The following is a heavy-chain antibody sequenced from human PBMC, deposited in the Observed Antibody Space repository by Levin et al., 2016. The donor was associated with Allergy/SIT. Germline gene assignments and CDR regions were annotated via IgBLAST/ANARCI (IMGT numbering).Heavy chain of an antibody. Sequence: GGSLRLSCSASGFTFSSYAMHWVRQAPGKGLEYVSAISSNGGSTYYADSVKGRFTISRDNSKNTLYLQMSSLRAEDTAVYYCVKSPGVRGVILDYWGQGTLVTVSS. J-gene: IGHJ4*02. CDR2: ISSNGGST. V-gene: IGHV3-64D*09. CDR1: GFTFSSYA. D-gene: IGHD3-10*01. CDR3: VKSPGVRGVILDY.